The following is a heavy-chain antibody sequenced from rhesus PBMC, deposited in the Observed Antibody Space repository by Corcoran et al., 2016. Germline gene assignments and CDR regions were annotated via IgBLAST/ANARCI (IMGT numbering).Heavy chain of an antibody. J-gene: IGHJ4*01. D-gene: IGHD5-36*01. CDR2: IYASSGSN. CDR3: ARDRATVDFDY. V-gene: IGHV4-76*01. Sequence: QVQLQESGPGVVKPSETLSLTCAVSGYSISSGYDWSWIRQPPGKGLEWIGYIYASSGSNNYNPSLKNRVTMSKDSSKNQFSRKLSSVTAAYTAVYYCARDRATVDFDYWGQGVLVTVSS. CDR1: GYSISSGYD.